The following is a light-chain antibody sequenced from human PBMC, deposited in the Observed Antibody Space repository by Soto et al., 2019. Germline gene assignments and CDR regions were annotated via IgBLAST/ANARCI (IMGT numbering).Light chain of an antibody. J-gene: IGKJ1*01. CDR1: QTVFYSSNNKNY. V-gene: IGKV4-1*01. Sequence: DIVMTQSPDFLALSLGERATIICKSSQTVFYSSNNKNYLAWYQQQPGQPPKLLFSWASVRESGVPDRFSGSGSGTDFTLTISDLQAEDVAVYYCQQYSGTPRTFGQGTKVEIK. CDR2: WAS. CDR3: QQYSGTPRT.